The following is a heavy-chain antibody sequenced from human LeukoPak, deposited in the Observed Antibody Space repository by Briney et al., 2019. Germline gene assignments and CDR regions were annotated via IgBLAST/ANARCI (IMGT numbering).Heavy chain of an antibody. J-gene: IGHJ4*02. V-gene: IGHV3-66*02. CDR2: IYSGGGT. CDR3: ARDRYDSALDY. D-gene: IGHD3-22*01. Sequence: GGSLRLSCAASGFTVSSNYMSWVRQAPGKGLEWVSLIYSGGGTYYADSVKGRFTISRDNSKNTLYLQMNSLRAEDTAVYYCARDRYDSALDYWGQGTLVTVSS. CDR1: GFTVSSNY.